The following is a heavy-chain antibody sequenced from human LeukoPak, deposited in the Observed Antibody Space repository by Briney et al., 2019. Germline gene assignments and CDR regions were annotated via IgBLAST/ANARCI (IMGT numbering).Heavy chain of an antibody. V-gene: IGHV3-23*01. CDR2: ISGSGDST. J-gene: IGHJ4*02. CDR1: GFIFSRCA. D-gene: IGHD3-9*01. CDR3: ARPPLDNLITGSLDYFDN. Sequence: GGSLRLSCAASGFIFSRCAMSWVRQAPGKGLEWVSGISGSGDSTDYADSVKGRFTISRDNSKNTLYLQINSLRAEDTAVYYCARPPLDNLITGSLDYFDNCGQGTLVTVSS.